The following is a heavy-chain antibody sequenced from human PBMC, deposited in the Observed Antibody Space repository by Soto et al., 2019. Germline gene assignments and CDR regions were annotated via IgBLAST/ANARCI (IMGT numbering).Heavy chain of an antibody. J-gene: IGHJ4*02. D-gene: IGHD2-2*01. Sequence: ASVKVSCKASGYTFTSYAMHWVRQAPGQRLEWMGWINAGNGNTKYSQKFQERVTITRDMSTSTAYMELSSLRSEDTAVYYCAADRGYCSSTSCPRRAFDYWGQGTLVTVSS. CDR1: GYTFTSYA. CDR2: INAGNGNT. V-gene: IGHV1-3*01. CDR3: AADRGYCSSTSCPRRAFDY.